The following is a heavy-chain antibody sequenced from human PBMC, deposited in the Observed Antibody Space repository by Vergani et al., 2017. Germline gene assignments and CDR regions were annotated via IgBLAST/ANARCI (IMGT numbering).Heavy chain of an antibody. CDR3: ARGDLRENWFDP. CDR1: GYTFTGYY. V-gene: IGHV1-69*06. CDR2: IIPIFGTA. J-gene: IGHJ5*02. D-gene: IGHD3-16*01. Sequence: QVQLVQSGAEVKKPGASVKVSCKASGYTFTGYYMHWVRQAPGQGLEWMGGIIPIFGTANYAQKFQGRVTITADKSTSTAYMELSSLRSEDTAVYYCARGDLRENWFDPWGQGTLVTVSS.